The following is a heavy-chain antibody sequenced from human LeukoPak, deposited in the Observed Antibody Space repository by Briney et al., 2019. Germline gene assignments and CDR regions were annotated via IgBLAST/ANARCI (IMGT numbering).Heavy chain of an antibody. V-gene: IGHV4-39*01. CDR3: ARTFRRAVAGTGRLDY. CDR1: GGSISSSSYY. Sequence: SETLSLTCTVSGGSISSSSYYWGWIRQPPGKGLEWIGSIYYSGSTYYNPSLKSRVTISVDTSKNQFSLKLSSVTAADTAVYYCARTFRRAVAGTGRLDYWGQGTLVTASS. D-gene: IGHD6-19*01. J-gene: IGHJ4*02. CDR2: IYYSGST.